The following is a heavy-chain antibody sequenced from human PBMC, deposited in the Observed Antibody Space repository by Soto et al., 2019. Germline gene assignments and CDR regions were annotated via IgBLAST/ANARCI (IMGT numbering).Heavy chain of an antibody. Sequence: GGSLRLSCAASGFTFSSYEMNWVRQAPGKGLEWVSYISSSGSTIYYADSVKGRFTISRDNAKNSLYLQMNSLRAEDTAVYYCAREQSSWYSYYYYYDMDVWGQGTTVTVSS. J-gene: IGHJ6*02. D-gene: IGHD6-13*01. CDR1: GFTFSSYE. CDR3: AREQSSWYSYYYYYDMDV. CDR2: ISSSGSTI. V-gene: IGHV3-48*03.